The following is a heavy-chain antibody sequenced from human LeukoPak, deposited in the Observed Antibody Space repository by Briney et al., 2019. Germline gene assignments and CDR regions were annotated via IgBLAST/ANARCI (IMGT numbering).Heavy chain of an antibody. D-gene: IGHD5-12*01. CDR3: ARDRRYSGYDQTGWFDP. J-gene: IGHJ5*02. V-gene: IGHV4-31*03. CDR2: IYYSGGT. CDR1: GGSISSGGYY. Sequence: PSQTLSLTCTVSGGSISSGGYYWSWLRQHPGKGLEWIGYIYYSGGTYYNPSLKSRVTISVDTSKNQFSLKLSSVTAADTAVYYCARDRRYSGYDQTGWFDPWGQGTLVTVSS.